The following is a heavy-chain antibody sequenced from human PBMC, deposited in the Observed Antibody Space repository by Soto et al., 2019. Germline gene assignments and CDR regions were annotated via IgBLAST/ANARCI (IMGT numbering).Heavy chain of an antibody. CDR1: GGSISSGDYY. Sequence: QVQLQESGPGLVKPSQTLSLTCTVSGGSISSGDYYWSWICQPPGKGLEWIGYIYYSGSTYYNPSLKSRVTIAVDPSKNQFSLKLSSVTAADTAVYYCARLYYYGSGSSTPLDSWGQGTLVTVSS. D-gene: IGHD3-10*01. J-gene: IGHJ5*02. CDR3: ARLYYYGSGSSTPLDS. V-gene: IGHV4-30-4*01. CDR2: IYYSGST.